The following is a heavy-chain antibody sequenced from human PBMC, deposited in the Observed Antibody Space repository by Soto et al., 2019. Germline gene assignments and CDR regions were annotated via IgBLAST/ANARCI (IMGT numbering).Heavy chain of an antibody. J-gene: IGHJ4*02. CDR1: GGSFSGYY. CDR2: INHCGST. CDR3: AREAPRRSSSWYRYFDY. D-gene: IGHD6-13*01. V-gene: IGHV4-34*01. Sequence: PSETLSLTCAVYGGSFSGYYWSWIRQPPGKGLEWIGEINHCGSTNYNPSLKSRVTISVDTSKNQFSLKLSSVTAADTAVYYCAREAPRRSSSWYRYFDYWGQGTLVTVSS.